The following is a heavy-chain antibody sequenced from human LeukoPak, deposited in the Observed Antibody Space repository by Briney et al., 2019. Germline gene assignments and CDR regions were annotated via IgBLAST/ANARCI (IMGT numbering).Heavy chain of an antibody. CDR2: INHSGST. J-gene: IGHJ4*02. CDR3: ARGQPWYYYDSSGYYYYY. D-gene: IGHD3-22*01. V-gene: IGHV4-34*01. Sequence: SETLSLTCAVYGGSFSGYYWSWIRQPPGKGLEWIGEINHSGSTNYSPSLKSRVTISVDTSKNQFSLKLSSVTAADTAVYYCARGQPWYYYDSSGYYYYYWGQGTLVTVSS. CDR1: GGSFSGYY.